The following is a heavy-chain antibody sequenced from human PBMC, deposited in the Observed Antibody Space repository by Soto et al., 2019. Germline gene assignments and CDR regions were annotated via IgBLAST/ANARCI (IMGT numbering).Heavy chain of an antibody. J-gene: IGHJ4*02. Sequence: KPSETLSLTCAVYGGSFSGYYWSWIRQPPGKGLEWIGEINHSGSTNYNPSLKSRVTISVDTSKNQFSLKLSSVTAADTAVYYCARGVGKIDYWGQGTLVTVSS. D-gene: IGHD2-15*01. CDR3: ARGVGKIDY. CDR1: GGSFSGYY. V-gene: IGHV4-34*01. CDR2: INHSGST.